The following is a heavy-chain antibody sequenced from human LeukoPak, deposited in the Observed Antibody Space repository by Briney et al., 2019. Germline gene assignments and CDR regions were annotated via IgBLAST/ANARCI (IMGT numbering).Heavy chain of an antibody. CDR3: ARHDYGDYDWYFDL. D-gene: IGHD4-17*01. V-gene: IGHV3-48*03. CDR1: GFTFSSYE. Sequence: PGGSLRLSCAASGFTFSSYEMNWVCQAPGKGLGWVSYISSSGSTIYYADSVKSRFTISRDNAKNSLYLQMNSLRAEDTAVYYCARHDYGDYDWYFDLWGRGTLVTVSS. J-gene: IGHJ2*01. CDR2: ISSSGSTI.